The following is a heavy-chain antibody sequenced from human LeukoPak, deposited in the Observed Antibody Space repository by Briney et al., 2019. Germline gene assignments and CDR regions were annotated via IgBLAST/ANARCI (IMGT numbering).Heavy chain of an antibody. V-gene: IGHV3-23*01. D-gene: IGHD3-10*01. CDR2: ISGSGGST. J-gene: IGHJ4*02. CDR1: GFTLSSYA. Sequence: GGSLRLSCAASGFTLSSYAMSWVRQAPGKGLEWVSAISGSGGSTCYADSVKGRFTISRDNSKNTLYLQMNSLRAEDTAVYFCARDKGGMVPFDYWGQGTLVTVSS. CDR3: ARDKGGMVPFDY.